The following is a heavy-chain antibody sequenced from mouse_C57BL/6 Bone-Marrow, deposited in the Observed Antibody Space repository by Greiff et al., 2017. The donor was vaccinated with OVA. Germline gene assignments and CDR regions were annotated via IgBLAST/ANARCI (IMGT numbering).Heavy chain of an antibody. V-gene: IGHV1-74*01. D-gene: IGHD3-1*01. Sequence: QVQLKESGAELVKPGASVKVSCKASGYTFTSYWMHWVKQRPGQGLEWIGRIHPSDSDTNYNQKFKGKATLTVDKSSSTAYMRLSILTSEDSAFYYCALRATPRPYFDVWGTGTTVTVSS. CDR3: ALRATPRPYFDV. J-gene: IGHJ1*03. CDR2: IHPSDSDT. CDR1: GYTFTSYW.